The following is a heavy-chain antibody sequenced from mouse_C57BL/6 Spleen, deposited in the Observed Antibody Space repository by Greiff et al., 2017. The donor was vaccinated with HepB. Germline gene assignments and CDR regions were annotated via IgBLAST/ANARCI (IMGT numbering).Heavy chain of an antibody. Sequence: VQLQQPGAELVKPGASVKLSCKASGYTFTSYWMHWVKQRPGQGLEWIGMIHPNSGSTNYNEKFKSKATLTVDKSSSTAYMQLSSLTSEDSAVYDCARDEGKPNFDYWGQGTTLTVSS. CDR3: ARDEGKPNFDY. V-gene: IGHV1-64*01. CDR1: GYTFTSYW. D-gene: IGHD2-1*01. J-gene: IGHJ2*01. CDR2: IHPNSGST.